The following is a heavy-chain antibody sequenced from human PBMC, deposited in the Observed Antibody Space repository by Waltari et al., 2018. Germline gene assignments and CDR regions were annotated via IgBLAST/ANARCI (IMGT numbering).Heavy chain of an antibody. CDR3: ARSVGATIYYYYYYMDV. D-gene: IGHD1-26*01. V-gene: IGHV1-69*12. J-gene: IGHJ6*03. Sequence: QVQLVQSGVEVKKPGSSVKVSCKASGGTFSSYAISWVRQAPGQGLEWMGGIIPIFGTANYAQKFQGRVTITADESTSTAYMELSSLRSEDTAVYYCARSVGATIYYYYYYMDVWGKGTTVTVSS. CDR1: GGTFSSYA. CDR2: IIPIFGTA.